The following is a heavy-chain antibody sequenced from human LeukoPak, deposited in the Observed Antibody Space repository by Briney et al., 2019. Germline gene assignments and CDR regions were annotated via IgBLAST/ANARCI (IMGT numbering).Heavy chain of an antibody. V-gene: IGHV4-4*07. CDR1: GGSISSYY. CDR3: ARDRLSYDSSVDYFRGRSYWYFDL. Sequence: SETLSLTCTVSGGSISSYYWSWIRQPAGKGLEWIGRIYTSGSTNYNPSLKSRVTMSVDTSKNQFSLKLSSVTAADTAVYYCARDRLSYDSSVDYFRGRSYWYFDLWGRGTLVNVSS. D-gene: IGHD3-22*01. CDR2: IYTSGST. J-gene: IGHJ2*01.